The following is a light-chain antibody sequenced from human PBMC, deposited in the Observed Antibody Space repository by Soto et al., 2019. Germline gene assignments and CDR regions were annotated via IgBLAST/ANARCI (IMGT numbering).Light chain of an antibody. J-gene: IGLJ2*01. CDR1: SSDVGGYNY. Sequence: QSALTQPPSASGSPGQSVTISCSGTSSDVGGYNYVSWYQQHPGKAPKLMIFEVSKRPSGVPDRFSGSKSDNTASLTVSGLQAEDEADYYCSSYAGSNTVVFGGRTKVTVL. CDR3: SSYAGSNTVV. V-gene: IGLV2-8*01. CDR2: EVS.